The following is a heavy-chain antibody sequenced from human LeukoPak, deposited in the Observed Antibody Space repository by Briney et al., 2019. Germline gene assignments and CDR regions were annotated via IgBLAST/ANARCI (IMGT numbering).Heavy chain of an antibody. Sequence: GSLRLSCAASGFTFSSYAMHWVRQAPGKGLEWVAVISYDGSNKYYADSVKGRFTISRDNSKNTLYLQMNSLRAEDTAVYYCARDTLGLDAFDIWGQGTMVTVSS. CDR1: GFTFSSYA. CDR2: ISYDGSNK. V-gene: IGHV3-30*04. J-gene: IGHJ3*02. CDR3: ARDTLGLDAFDI.